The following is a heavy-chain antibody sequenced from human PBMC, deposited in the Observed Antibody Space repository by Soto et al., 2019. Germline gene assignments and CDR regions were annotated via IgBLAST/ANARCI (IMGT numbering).Heavy chain of an antibody. J-gene: IGHJ6*02. Sequence: AASVKVSCKASGYTFTSYGISWVRQAPGQGLEWMGWISAYNGNTNYAQKLQGRVTMTTDTSTSTAYMELRSLRSDDTAVYYCARDGVYGIYYYYGMDVWGQGTTVTVSS. CDR1: GYTFTSYG. D-gene: IGHD6-13*01. V-gene: IGHV1-18*01. CDR2: ISAYNGNT. CDR3: ARDGVYGIYYYYGMDV.